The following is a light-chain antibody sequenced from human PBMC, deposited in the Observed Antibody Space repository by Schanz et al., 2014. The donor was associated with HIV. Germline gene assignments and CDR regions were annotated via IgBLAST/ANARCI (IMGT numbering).Light chain of an antibody. V-gene: IGLV2-14*01. CDR2: DVS. CDR1: SGDVGGYNY. J-gene: IGLJ3*02. CDR3: SSYAATSNVL. Sequence: SVLTQPASVSGSPGQSISISCTGTSGDVGGYNYVSWYQQHPGKAPKLMIYDVSNRPSGVSNRFSGSKSGNTASLTISGLQADDEADYYCSSYAATSNVLFGGGTKLTVL.